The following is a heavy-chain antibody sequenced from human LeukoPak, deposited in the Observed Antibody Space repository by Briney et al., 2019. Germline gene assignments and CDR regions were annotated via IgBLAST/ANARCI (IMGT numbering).Heavy chain of an antibody. J-gene: IGHJ4*02. CDR1: GFTFSSHW. V-gene: IGHV3-7*01. CDR2: IKQDGSVK. CDR3: AKTGERDY. Sequence: GGSLRLSCSASGFTFSSHWMSWVRQAPGKGLEWVANIKQDGSVKYYVDSVKGRFTISRDNAKNSLYLQMNSLRDEDTAVYYCAKTGERDYWGRGTLVTVSS. D-gene: IGHD7-27*01.